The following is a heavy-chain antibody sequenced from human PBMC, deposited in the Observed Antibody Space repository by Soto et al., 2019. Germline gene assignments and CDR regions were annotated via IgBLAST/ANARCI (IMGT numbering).Heavy chain of an antibody. D-gene: IGHD2-2*01. CDR2: IWYDGSNK. CDR3: ARDSRVGYFDY. CDR1: GFTFSSYG. J-gene: IGHJ4*02. V-gene: IGHV3-33*01. Sequence: GGSLRLSCAASGFTFSSYGMHWVRQAPGKGLEWVAGIWYDGSNKYYADSVKGRFTISRDNSKNTLYLQMNSLRAEDTAVYYCARDSRVGYFDYWGQGTLVTVSS.